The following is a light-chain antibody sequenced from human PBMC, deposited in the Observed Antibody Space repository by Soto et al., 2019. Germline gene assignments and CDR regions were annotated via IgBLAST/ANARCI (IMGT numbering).Light chain of an antibody. Sequence: DIALTQSPDSLALSLGERATMNCKSSQSVLYSSYNKSYLAWYQVKPGRPPKLLFSWASTRESGVPDRCSGSGSGTYFTLTISSLQAEDVAVYYCQQYYSTLITFGQGTRLEIK. CDR3: QQYYSTLIT. V-gene: IGKV4-1*01. J-gene: IGKJ5*01. CDR2: WAS. CDR1: QSVLYSSYNKSY.